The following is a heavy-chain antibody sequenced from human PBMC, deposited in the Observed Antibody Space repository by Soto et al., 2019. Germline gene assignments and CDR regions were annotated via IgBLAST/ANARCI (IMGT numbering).Heavy chain of an antibody. CDR2: IDPSDSYT. V-gene: IGHV5-10-1*01. CDR1: GYRFTSYW. CDR3: AMWSSSSNAYYYDRLDV. Sequence: GQYLKISCRGSGYRFTSYWISWVRQMPGKGLEWMGRIDPSDSYTNYSPSFQGHVTISADKSISTAYLQWSSLKASDTDMYYCAMWSSSSNAYYYDRLDVSRQGTTVTV. J-gene: IGHJ6*01. D-gene: IGHD6-6*01.